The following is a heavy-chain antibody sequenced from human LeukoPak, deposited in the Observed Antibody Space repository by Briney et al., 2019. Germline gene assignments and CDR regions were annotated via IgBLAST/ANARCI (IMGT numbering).Heavy chain of an antibody. V-gene: IGHV1-3*01. Sequence: ASVTVSCKASGYTFTSYAMHWVRQAPGQRLEWMGWINAGNGNTKYSQKFQGRVTITRDTSASTAYMELSSLRSEDTAVYYCARDSGTIPFDYWGQGTLVTVSS. D-gene: IGHD1-1*01. CDR3: ARDSGTIPFDY. CDR1: GYTFTSYA. J-gene: IGHJ4*02. CDR2: INAGNGNT.